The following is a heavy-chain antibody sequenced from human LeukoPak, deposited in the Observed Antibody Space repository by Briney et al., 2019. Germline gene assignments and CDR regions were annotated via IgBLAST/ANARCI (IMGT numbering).Heavy chain of an antibody. CDR1: GYTFTGYY. J-gene: IGHJ4*02. D-gene: IGHD3-3*01. V-gene: IGHV1-2*02. Sequence: ASVKVSCKASGYTFTGYYMHWVRQAPGQGLEWMGWINPNSGGTNYAQKFQGRVTMTRDTSISTAYMELSRLRSDDTAVYYCARVGFWSGYFGGMDYWGQGTLVTVSS. CDR2: INPNSGGT. CDR3: ARVGFWSGYFGGMDY.